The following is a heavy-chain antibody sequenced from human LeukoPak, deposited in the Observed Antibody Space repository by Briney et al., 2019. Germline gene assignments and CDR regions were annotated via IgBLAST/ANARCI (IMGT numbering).Heavy chain of an antibody. D-gene: IGHD2-2*01. V-gene: IGHV4-34*01. Sequence: SETLSLTCAVYGGSFSGYYWSWIRQPPGKGLEWIGEINHSGSTNYNPSLKSRVTISGDTSKNQFSLKLSSVTAADTAVYYCARGHCSSTSCYHPWGEWFDPWGQGTLVTVSS. CDR2: INHSGST. CDR1: GGSFSGYY. J-gene: IGHJ5*02. CDR3: ARGHCSSTSCYHPWGEWFDP.